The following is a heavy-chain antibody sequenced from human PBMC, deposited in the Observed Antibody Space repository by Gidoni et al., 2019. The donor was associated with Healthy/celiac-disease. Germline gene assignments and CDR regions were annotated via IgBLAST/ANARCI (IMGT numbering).Heavy chain of an antibody. Sequence: EVQLVESGGGLVKPGGSLRLSCAASGFPFSSYSMNWVRQAPGKGLEWVSSISSSSSYIYYADSVKGRFTISRDNAKNSLYLQMNSLRAEDTAVYYCARDLRYGDYVCDYWGQGTLVTVSS. J-gene: IGHJ4*02. CDR3: ARDLRYGDYVCDY. V-gene: IGHV3-21*01. D-gene: IGHD4-17*01. CDR1: GFPFSSYS. CDR2: ISSSSSYI.